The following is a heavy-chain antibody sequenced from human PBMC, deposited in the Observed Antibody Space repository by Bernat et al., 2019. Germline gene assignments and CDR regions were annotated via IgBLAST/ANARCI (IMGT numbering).Heavy chain of an antibody. D-gene: IGHD3-10*01. CDR2: IYSGGST. CDR1: GFTVSSNY. Sequence: EVQLVETGGGLIQPGGSLRLSCAASGFTVSSNYMSWVRQAPGKGLEWVSVIYSGGSTYYADSVKGRFTISRDNSKNTLYLQMNSLRAEDTAVYYCARALLVRGVHDAFDSWGQGTMVTVSS. V-gene: IGHV3-53*02. J-gene: IGHJ3*02. CDR3: ARALLVRGVHDAFDS.